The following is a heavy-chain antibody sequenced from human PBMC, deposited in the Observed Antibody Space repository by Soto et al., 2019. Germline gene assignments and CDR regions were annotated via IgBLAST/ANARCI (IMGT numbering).Heavy chain of an antibody. CDR1: AGAFSSYA. J-gene: IGHJ4*02. CDR2: LITIFRTS. V-gene: IGHV1-69*01. CDR3: AIVVVTDIRWYFDY. Sequence: SGQGYLKASAGAFSSYAISWVREAPGQGLEWIGALITIFRTSNYSKKFHVRVTITAYESTSTAYMELSSLRSEDTAVYYCAIVVVTDIRWYFDYWGKLPMGPVSS. D-gene: IGHD2-21*02.